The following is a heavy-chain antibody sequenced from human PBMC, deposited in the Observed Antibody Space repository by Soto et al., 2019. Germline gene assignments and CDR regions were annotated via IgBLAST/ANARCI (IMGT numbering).Heavy chain of an antibody. J-gene: IGHJ6*02. CDR3: AKTSLRVYYYGMDV. CDR2: ISGSSSTI. Sequence: QAGGSLRLSCAVSGFTFSRYSMNWVRQAPGKGLEWVSHISGSSSTIYYTDSVKGRFTVSRDNAKNSLYLQMNSLRDEDTAVYFCAKTSLRVYYYGMDVWGQGTTVTVSS. V-gene: IGHV3-48*02. CDR1: GFTFSRYS.